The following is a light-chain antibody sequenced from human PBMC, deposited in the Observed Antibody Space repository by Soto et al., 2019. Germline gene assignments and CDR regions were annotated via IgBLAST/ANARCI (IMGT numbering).Light chain of an antibody. J-gene: IGLJ1*01. Sequence: QSALTQSASVSGSPGQSITISCTGTSSDVGGYNYVSWYQQHPGKAPKLMIYXXXNXXXXXXXXXXGSRSGNTASLTISGXXXXXXXXXYCNSYTSSSTFVFGTGTKLTVL. V-gene: IGLV2-14*01. CDR3: NSYTSSSTFV. CDR2: XXX. CDR1: SSDVGGYNY.